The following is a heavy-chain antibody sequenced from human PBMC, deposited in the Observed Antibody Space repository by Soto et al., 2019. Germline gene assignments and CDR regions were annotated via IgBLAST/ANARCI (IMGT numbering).Heavy chain of an antibody. Sequence: GGSLRLSCAASGFTFDDYAMHWVRQAPGKGLEWVSGISWNTGSIGYADSVKGRFTISRDNNKDSLYLQMNSLRPEDTALYFCTRVSYGGYQYGMDAWGQGTTVTVSS. CDR2: ISWNTGSI. V-gene: IGHV3-9*01. D-gene: IGHD2-15*01. J-gene: IGHJ6*02. CDR3: TRVSYGGYQYGMDA. CDR1: GFTFDDYA.